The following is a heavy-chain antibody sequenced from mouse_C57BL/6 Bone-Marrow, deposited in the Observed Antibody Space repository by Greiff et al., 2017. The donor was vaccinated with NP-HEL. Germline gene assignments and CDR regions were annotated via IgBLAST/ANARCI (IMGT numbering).Heavy chain of an antibody. V-gene: IGHV5-9*01. CDR2: ISGGGGNT. D-gene: IGHD2-5*01. CDR1: GFTFSSYT. Sequence: EVKVVESGGGLVKPGGSLKLSCAASGFTFSSYTMSWVRQTPEKRLEWVATISGGGGNTYYPDSVKGRFTISRDNAKNTLYLQMSSLRSEDTALYYCASLYSNYVDDWGQGTTLTVSS. CDR3: ASLYSNYVDD. J-gene: IGHJ2*01.